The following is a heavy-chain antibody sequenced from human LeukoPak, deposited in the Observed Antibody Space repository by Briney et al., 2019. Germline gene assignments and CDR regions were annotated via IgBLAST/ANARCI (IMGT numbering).Heavy chain of an antibody. Sequence: SETLSLTCAVSGGSISSSNWWSWVRQPPGKGLEWIGEIYHSGSTNYNPSLKSRVTISVDKSKNQFSLKLSSVTAADTAVYYCARPRVYYDSSGYVGRLDDAFDIWGQGTMVTVSS. D-gene: IGHD3-22*01. CDR1: GGSISSSNW. V-gene: IGHV4-4*02. J-gene: IGHJ3*02. CDR2: IYHSGST. CDR3: ARPRVYYDSSGYVGRLDDAFDI.